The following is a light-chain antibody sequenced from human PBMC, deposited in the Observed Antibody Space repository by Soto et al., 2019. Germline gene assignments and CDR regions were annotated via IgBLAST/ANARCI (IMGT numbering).Light chain of an antibody. V-gene: IGKV3-20*01. CDR2: GAS. J-gene: IGKJ2*01. Sequence: EIVLTQSPGTLSLSPGERATLSCRASQSVSSSYLAWYQQKPGQAPRLLIYGASSRATGIPDRFSGSGSGTDFTLNISRLETEDFAGYYCQQYGSSPHTFWQGTKLGIQ. CDR3: QQYGSSPHT. CDR1: QSVSSSY.